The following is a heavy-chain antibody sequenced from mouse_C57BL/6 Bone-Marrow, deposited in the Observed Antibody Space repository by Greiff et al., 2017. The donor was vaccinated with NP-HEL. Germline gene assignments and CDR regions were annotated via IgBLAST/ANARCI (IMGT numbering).Heavy chain of an antibody. CDR3: ARSKLTGNAMDY. Sequence: LEESGAELARPGASVKLSCKASGYTFTSYGISWVKQRTGQGLEWIGEIYPRSGNTYYNEKFKGKATLTADKSSSTAYMELRSLTSEDSAVYFCARSKLTGNAMDYWGQGTSVTVSS. J-gene: IGHJ4*01. V-gene: IGHV1-81*01. D-gene: IGHD4-1*01. CDR2: IYPRSGNT. CDR1: GYTFTSYG.